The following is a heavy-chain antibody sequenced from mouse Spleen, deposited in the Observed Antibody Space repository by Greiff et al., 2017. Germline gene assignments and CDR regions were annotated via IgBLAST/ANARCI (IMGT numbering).Heavy chain of an antibody. CDR3: ARTELRRGFAY. D-gene: IGHD2-4*01. Sequence: VQLQQSGAELARPGASVKMSCKASGYTFTSYTMHWVKQRPGQGLEWIGYINPSSGYTKYNQKFKDKATLTADKSSSTAYMQLSSLTYEDSAVYYCARTELRRGFAYWGQGTLVTVSA. J-gene: IGHJ3*01. CDR1: GYTFTSYT. V-gene: IGHV1-4*01. CDR2: INPSSGYT.